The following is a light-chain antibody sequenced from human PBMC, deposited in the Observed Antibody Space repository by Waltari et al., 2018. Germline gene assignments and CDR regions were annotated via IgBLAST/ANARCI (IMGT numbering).Light chain of an antibody. CDR2: DAS. CDR1: QSVSRT. V-gene: IGKV3-20*01. Sequence: EIVLTQSPGTLSLSPGERATLSCRASQSVSRTLAWYQQKPGHAPRLLIYDASIRATGIPDRFSGSGSGTDFSLIISRLEPEDFAVYYCQKYGTLPATFGQGTKVEIK. J-gene: IGKJ1*01. CDR3: QKYGTLPAT.